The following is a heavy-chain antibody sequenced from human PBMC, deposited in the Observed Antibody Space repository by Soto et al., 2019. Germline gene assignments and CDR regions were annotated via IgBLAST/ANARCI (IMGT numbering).Heavy chain of an antibody. CDR1: GGTFSSYA. Sequence: ASVKVSCKASGGTFSSYAISWVRQAPGQGLEWMGGIIPIFGTANYAQKFQGRVTITADESTSTAYMELSSLRSEDTAVYYCARTTLSSSSADYWGQGTLVTVSS. CDR2: IIPIFGTA. CDR3: ARTTLSSSSADY. V-gene: IGHV1-69*13. D-gene: IGHD6-6*01. J-gene: IGHJ4*02.